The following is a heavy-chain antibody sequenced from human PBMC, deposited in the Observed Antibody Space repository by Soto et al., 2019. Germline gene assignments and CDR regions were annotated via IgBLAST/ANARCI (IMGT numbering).Heavy chain of an antibody. CDR2: INHSGST. CDR1: GGSFSGYY. D-gene: IGHD3-3*01. J-gene: IGHJ2*01. CDR3: ARELRDGYIYWYFDL. V-gene: IGHV4-34*01. Sequence: SETLSLTCAVYGGSFSGYYWSWIRQPPGKGLEWIGEINHSGSTNYNPSLKSRVTISVDTSKKQFSLKLSSVTAADTAVYYCARELRDGYIYWYFDLWGRGTLVNVS.